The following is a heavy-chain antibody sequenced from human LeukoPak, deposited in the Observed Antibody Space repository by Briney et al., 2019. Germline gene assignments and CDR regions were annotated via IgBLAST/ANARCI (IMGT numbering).Heavy chain of an antibody. CDR3: ARGYSGSFSNAFDI. CDR1: GGSISSYY. J-gene: IGHJ3*02. Sequence: SETLSLTCTVSGGSISSYYWSWIQQPPGKGLEWIGYIYYSGSTNYNPSLKSRVTISVDTSKNQFSLQLSSVTAADTAVYYCARGYSGSFSNAFDIWGRGTMVTVSS. V-gene: IGHV4-59*08. CDR2: IYYSGST. D-gene: IGHD1-26*01.